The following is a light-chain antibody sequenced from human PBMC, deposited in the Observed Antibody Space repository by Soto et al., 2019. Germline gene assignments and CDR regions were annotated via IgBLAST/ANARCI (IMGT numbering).Light chain of an antibody. CDR1: QSVSSY. CDR2: DIS. Sequence: EIVLTQFPATLSLSPGERATLSCRASQSVSSYLAWYQQKPGQAPRLLIYDISNRATGIPVRFIGSGSGTDFTLTISSLEPEDSAVYYCQQRNAWPRNTFGQGTKLEI. V-gene: IGKV3-11*01. J-gene: IGKJ2*01. CDR3: QQRNAWPRNT.